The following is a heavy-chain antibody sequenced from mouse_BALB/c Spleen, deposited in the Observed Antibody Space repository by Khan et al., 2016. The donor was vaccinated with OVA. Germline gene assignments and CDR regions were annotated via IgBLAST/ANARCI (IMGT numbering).Heavy chain of an antibody. J-gene: IGHJ2*01. D-gene: IGHD4-1*01. CDR3: APAGTGDYFDY. CDR2: IDPANDNS. CDR1: GFNIKDTH. V-gene: IGHV14-3*02. Sequence: EVQLQQSGAELVKPGASVKLSCTASGFNIKDTHMHWVKQRPEQGLEWIGRIDPANDNSKYDPRFQGKATIPADTSSNKAYLHLSSLTSEDTAVYYCAPAGTGDYFDYWGQGTTLTVSS.